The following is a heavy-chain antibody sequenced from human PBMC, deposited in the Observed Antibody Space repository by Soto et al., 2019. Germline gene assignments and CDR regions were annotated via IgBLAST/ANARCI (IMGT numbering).Heavy chain of an antibody. CDR1: GFTFSSYG. CDR2: ISYDGSNK. Sequence: QVQLVESGGGVVQPERSLRLSCAASGFTFSSYGMHWVRQAPGKGLEWVAVISYDGSNKYYADSVKGRFTISRDNSKNTLYLQMNSLRAEDTAVYYCAKERERYDYYYGMDVWGQGTTVTVSS. J-gene: IGHJ6*02. D-gene: IGHD3-16*01. V-gene: IGHV3-30*18. CDR3: AKERERYDYYYGMDV.